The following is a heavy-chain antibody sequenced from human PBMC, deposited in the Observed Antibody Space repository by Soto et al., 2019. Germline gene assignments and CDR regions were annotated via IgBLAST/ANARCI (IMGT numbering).Heavy chain of an antibody. CDR1: GYTFTDFY. J-gene: IGHJ6*02. CDR3: VRGQSVLYLDL. Sequence: ASVKVSCKSSGYTFTDFYIHWVRQVPGQGLEWVGWINPKNGGINYAQKFKGRVTMTRDTPVNTSYMDLNRLNFDDSAIYYCVRGQSVLYLDLWGRGTKVTVYS. CDR2: INPKNGGI. D-gene: IGHD2-2*02. V-gene: IGHV1-2*02.